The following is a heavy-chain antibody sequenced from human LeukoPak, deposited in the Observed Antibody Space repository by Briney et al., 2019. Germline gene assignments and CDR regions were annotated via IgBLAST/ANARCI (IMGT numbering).Heavy chain of an antibody. V-gene: IGHV4-34*01. CDR3: ARVPFAGDYGGNFDY. CDR2: INHSGST. Sequence: SETLSLTCAAYGGSFSGYYWSWIRQPPGKGLEWIGKINHSGSTNYNPSLKSRVTISVDTSKNQFSLKLSSVTAADTAVYYCARVPFAGDYGGNFDYWGQGTLVTVSS. CDR1: GGSFSGYY. D-gene: IGHD4-23*01. J-gene: IGHJ4*02.